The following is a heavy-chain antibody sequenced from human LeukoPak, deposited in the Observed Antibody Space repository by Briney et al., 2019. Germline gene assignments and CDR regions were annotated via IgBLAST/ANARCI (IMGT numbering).Heavy chain of an antibody. CDR3: ARGPNCSSTSCYQAFDY. D-gene: IGHD2-2*01. J-gene: IGHJ4*02. V-gene: IGHV4-34*01. CDR2: INHSGST. CDR1: GGSFSGYY. Sequence: SETLSLTCAVYGGSFSGYYWSWIRQPPGKGLEWIGEINHSGSTNHNPSLKSRVTISVDTSKNQFSLKLSSVTAADTAVYYCARGPNCSSTSCYQAFDYWAREPWSPSPQ.